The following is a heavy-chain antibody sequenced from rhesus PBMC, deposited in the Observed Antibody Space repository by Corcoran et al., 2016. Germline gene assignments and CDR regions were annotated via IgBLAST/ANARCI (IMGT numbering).Heavy chain of an antibody. V-gene: IGHV3S42*01. J-gene: IGHJ4*01. CDR2: INSGGSNT. D-gene: IGHD5-36*01. Sequence: EVQLVESGGGLAKPGGSLRLSCAASGFTFKNYWMTWVRQTPGKGLEWISGINSGGSNTYYADSVKGRFTISRDNSGNTLSLQMNSLRAEDTAVYYCGKDLHNYGLDYWGQGVLVTVSS. CDR3: GKDLHNYGLDY. CDR1: GFTFKNYW.